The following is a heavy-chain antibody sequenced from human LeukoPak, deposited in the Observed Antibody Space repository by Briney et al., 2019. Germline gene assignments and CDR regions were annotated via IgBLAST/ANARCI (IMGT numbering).Heavy chain of an antibody. J-gene: IGHJ4*02. CDR3: ARAALSSGWKAGVNY. V-gene: IGHV3-7*01. D-gene: IGHD6-19*01. CDR1: GFTFGNYW. CDR2: IKPDESQK. Sequence: GGSLRLSCVGSGFTFGNYWMGWFRQAPGGGLQWVATIKPDESQKFLSDSVKGRFTISRDNSKKALYLQMNSLRPEDTAIYYCARAALSSGWKAGVNYWGQGTLVTVS.